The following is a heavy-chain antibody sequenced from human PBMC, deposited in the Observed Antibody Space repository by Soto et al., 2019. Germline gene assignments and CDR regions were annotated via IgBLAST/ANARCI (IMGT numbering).Heavy chain of an antibody. Sequence: KQSQTLSLTCTVSDGSISSYYWSWIRQPPGKGLEWIGYIYNSGSTNYNASLKSRVTISVDTSKNQFSLKLSSVTAADTAVYYCARGVATVPYTSYYYYYMDVWGKGTTVTVSS. CDR1: DGSISSYY. CDR3: ARGVATVPYTSYYYYYMDV. J-gene: IGHJ6*03. V-gene: IGHV4-59*08. D-gene: IGHD5-12*01. CDR2: IYNSGST.